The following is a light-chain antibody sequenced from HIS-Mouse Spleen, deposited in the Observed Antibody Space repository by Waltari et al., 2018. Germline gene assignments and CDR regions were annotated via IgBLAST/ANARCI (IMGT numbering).Light chain of an antibody. CDR2: DVS. V-gene: IGLV2-11*01. CDR3: CSYAGSYTLV. J-gene: IGLJ2*01. CDR1: SSDVGGYNY. Sequence: QSALTQPRSVSGSPGQSVTIPCTVTSSDVGGYNYVSWYQQHPGKAPKLLIYDVSKRPSGVPDRFSGSKSGNTASLTISGLQAEDEADYYCCSYAGSYTLVFGGGTKLTVL.